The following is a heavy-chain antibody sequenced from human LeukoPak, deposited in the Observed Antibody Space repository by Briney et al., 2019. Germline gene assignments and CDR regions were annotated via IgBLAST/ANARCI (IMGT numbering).Heavy chain of an antibody. CDR2: ISGSGGST. V-gene: IGHV3-23*01. D-gene: IGHD3-3*01. J-gene: IGHJ6*02. Sequence: GGSLRLSCAASGFTFSSYAVSWVRQAPGKGLEWVSAISGSGGSTYYADSVKGRFTISRDNSKNTLYLQMNSLRAEDTAVYYCAKDSPPYDFWSGFATTHYYYYGMDVWGQGTTVTVSS. CDR3: AKDSPPYDFWSGFATTHYYYYGMDV. CDR1: GFTFSSYA.